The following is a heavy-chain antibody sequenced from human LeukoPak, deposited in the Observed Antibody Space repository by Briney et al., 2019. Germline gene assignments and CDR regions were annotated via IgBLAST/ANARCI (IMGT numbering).Heavy chain of an antibody. CDR2: INHSGST. Sequence: PSETLSLTCAVYGGSFSGYYWSWIRQPPGKGLEWIGEINHSGSTNYNPSLKSRVTISVDTSKNQFSLKLSSVTAADTAVYYCARVAISYDYVWGSYPTPGGYFDYWGQGTLVTVSS. J-gene: IGHJ4*02. CDR1: GGSFSGYY. CDR3: ARVAISYDYVWGSYPTPGGYFDY. V-gene: IGHV4-34*01. D-gene: IGHD3-16*01.